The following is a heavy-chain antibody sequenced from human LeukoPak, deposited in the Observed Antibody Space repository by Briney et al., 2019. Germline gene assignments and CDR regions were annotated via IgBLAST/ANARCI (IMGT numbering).Heavy chain of an antibody. Sequence: ASVKVSRKASGYTFTSYGISWVRQAPGQGLEWMGWISAYNGNTNYAQKLQGRVTMTTDTSTSTAYMELRSLRSDDTAVYYCARDLGRNTALTGNDCWGQGTLVTVSS. CDR2: ISAYNGNT. CDR1: GYTFTSYG. V-gene: IGHV1-18*01. CDR3: ARDLGRNTALTGNDC. J-gene: IGHJ4*02. D-gene: IGHD5-18*01.